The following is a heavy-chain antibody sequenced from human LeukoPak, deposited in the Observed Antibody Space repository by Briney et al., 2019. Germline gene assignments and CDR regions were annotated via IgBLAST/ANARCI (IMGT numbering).Heavy chain of an antibody. V-gene: IGHV1-69*04. CDR2: IIPILGIA. CDR1: GGTFSSYT. Sequence: ASVKVSCKPSGGTFSSYTISWVRQAPGHGLEWMGRIIPILGIANYAQKFPGRVTITADKSTSTAYMELSSLRSEDTAVYYCARDRGIFGVDIWFDPWGQGTLVTVSS. J-gene: IGHJ5*02. D-gene: IGHD3-3*01. CDR3: ARDRGIFGVDIWFDP.